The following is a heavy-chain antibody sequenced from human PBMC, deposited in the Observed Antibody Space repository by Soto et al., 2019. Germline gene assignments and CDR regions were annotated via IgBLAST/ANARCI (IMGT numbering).Heavy chain of an antibody. J-gene: IGHJ3*02. V-gene: IGHV3-23*01. CDR1: GFTFSSYA. Sequence: QLLESGGGLGHPGGSLRLSCAASGFTFSSYAMSWVRQAPGKGLEWVAAISGSGVSTYYADPVRGRSTISRDNSKKTVDLQMNSLRAEDTAVYYCAKFYCISTMCQAPAAKSTGGFEIWGQGTLVTVSS. CDR3: AKFYCISTMCQAPAAKSTGGFEI. CDR2: ISGSGVST. D-gene: IGHD2-2*01.